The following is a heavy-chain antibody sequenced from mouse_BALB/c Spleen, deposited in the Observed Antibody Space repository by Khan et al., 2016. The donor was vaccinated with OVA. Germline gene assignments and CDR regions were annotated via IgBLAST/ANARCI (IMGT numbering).Heavy chain of an antibody. CDR2: ISSGGSDT. CDR1: GFTFSSYA. Sequence: EVKLVESGGGLVKPGGSLKLSCAASGFTFSSYAMSWVRQTPEKRLEWVATISSGGSDTYYPDSVKGRFTISRDNANNTLYLQMSRLRSEDTAMYYCASLYAMDYWGQGTSVTVSS. CDR3: ASLYAMDY. V-gene: IGHV5-9-3*01. J-gene: IGHJ4*01.